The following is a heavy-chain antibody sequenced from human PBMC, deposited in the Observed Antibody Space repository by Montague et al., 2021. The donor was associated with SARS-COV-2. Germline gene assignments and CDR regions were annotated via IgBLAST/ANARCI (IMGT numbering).Heavy chain of an antibody. J-gene: IGHJ4*02. CDR1: GWSFSGYY. CDR2: INHSGST. Sequence: SETLSLTCAVYGWSFSGYYWCWVRQAPGEGLEWIGEINHSGSTHYNPSLKSRVSMSFDTSKNQFSLKMSSVTAADTAVFYCARSREEFTSIAVIITGGMQYFDSWGQGTLVTVSS. D-gene: IGHD3-22*01. V-gene: IGHV4-34*01. CDR3: ARSREEFTSIAVIITGGMQYFDS.